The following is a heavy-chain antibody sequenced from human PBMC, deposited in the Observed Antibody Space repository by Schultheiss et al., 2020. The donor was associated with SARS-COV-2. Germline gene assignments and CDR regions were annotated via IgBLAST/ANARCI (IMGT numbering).Heavy chain of an antibody. V-gene: IGHV4-4*02. D-gene: IGHD2-15*01. Sequence: SQTLSLTCAVSGDSISSVDWWSWVRQSPGKGLEWIGEVYHSGSANYSPSLKSRVTISPDTSKNQFSLRLRYVTAADTAVYYCARSAATDSFYYMDVWGKGTTVTVSS. CDR1: GDSISSVDW. J-gene: IGHJ6*03. CDR2: VYHSGSA. CDR3: ARSAATDSFYYMDV.